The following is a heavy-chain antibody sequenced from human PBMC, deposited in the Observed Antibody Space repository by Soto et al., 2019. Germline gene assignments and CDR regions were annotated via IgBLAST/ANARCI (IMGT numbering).Heavy chain of an antibody. CDR1: GFTFSSYG. CDR3: PRDSGGVEVTLDWYFDL. D-gene: IGHD2-21*02. Sequence: QVQLVESGGGVVQPGKSLRLSCAASGFTFSSYGMHWVRQAPGKGLEWVAVISYDGSNKYYADSVKGRFTISRDNSKNTLYLQMNSLGAEDTAVYYCPRDSGGVEVTLDWYFDLWGRGTLVTVSS. J-gene: IGHJ2*01. V-gene: IGHV3-30*03. CDR2: ISYDGSNK.